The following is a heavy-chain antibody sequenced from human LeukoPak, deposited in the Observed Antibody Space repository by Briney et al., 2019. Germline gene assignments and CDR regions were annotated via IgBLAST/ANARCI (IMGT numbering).Heavy chain of an antibody. Sequence: GRSLRLSCAASGFTFSSYAMHWVRQAPGKGLEWVAVISYDGSNKYYADSVKGRFTISRDNSKNTLYLQMNSLRAEDTAVYYCARLNLEGVGTLLDYWGQGTLVIVSS. D-gene: IGHD3-16*01. V-gene: IGHV3-30*04. J-gene: IGHJ4*02. CDR3: ARLNLEGVGTLLDY. CDR1: GFTFSSYA. CDR2: ISYDGSNK.